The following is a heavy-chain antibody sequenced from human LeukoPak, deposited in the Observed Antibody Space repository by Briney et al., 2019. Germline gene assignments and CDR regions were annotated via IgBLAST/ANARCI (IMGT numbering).Heavy chain of an antibody. CDR1: GFTFSSYW. Sequence: GGSLRLSCAASGFTFSSYWMSWVRQAPGKGLEWVANIKQDGSEKYYVDSVKGRFTISRDNAKNSLYLQMNSLRAEDTAVYYCARDVAFIAVAGTAFDIWGPRTMVTVSS. D-gene: IGHD6-19*01. CDR2: IKQDGSEK. V-gene: IGHV3-7*01. J-gene: IGHJ3*02. CDR3: ARDVAFIAVAGTAFDI.